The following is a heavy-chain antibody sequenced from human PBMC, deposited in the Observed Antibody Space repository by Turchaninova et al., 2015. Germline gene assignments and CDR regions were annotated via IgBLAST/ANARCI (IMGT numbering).Heavy chain of an antibody. J-gene: IGHJ4*02. CDR3: ARAGYSNRFDY. CDR1: GYTFTGAY. Sequence: QVQLVQSGAEVKKPGASVKVSCKASGYTFTGAYLHWVRQAPGKGLEGMGRINPNRGGPNQAKKSPGRVTMTRDTSISTAYMGLGRLRSDDTAVYYCARAGYSNRFDYWGQGTLVTVSS. D-gene: IGHD4-11*01. V-gene: IGHV1-2*06. CDR2: INPNRGGP.